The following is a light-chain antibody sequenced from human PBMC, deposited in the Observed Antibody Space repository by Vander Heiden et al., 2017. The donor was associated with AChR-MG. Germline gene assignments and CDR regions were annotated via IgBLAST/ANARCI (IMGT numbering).Light chain of an antibody. CDR2: GTS. Sequence: EIVLTQSPGTLSLFPGERASLSCRASQTISTSFLAWYQHKPGQAPRLLISGTSSRATGIPDRFSGSGSGTVFTLTISRLEPEDFAVYYCQQDGGSPRTFGQGTRVEIK. CDR1: QTISTSF. V-gene: IGKV3-20*01. CDR3: QQDGGSPRT. J-gene: IGKJ1*01.